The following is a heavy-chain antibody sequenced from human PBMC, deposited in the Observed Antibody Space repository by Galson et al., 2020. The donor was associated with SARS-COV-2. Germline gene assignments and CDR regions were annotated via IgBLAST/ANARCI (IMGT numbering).Heavy chain of an antibody. Sequence: ASVKVSCKASGYTFTGYYMHWVRQAPGQGLEWMGWINPNSGGTNYAQKFQGRGNMTRDTSISTAYMELSRLRSDDTAVYYCATRPGSFYYYYGMDDWGQGTTVTVSS. V-gene: IGHV1-2*02. J-gene: IGHJ6*02. CDR1: GYTFTGYY. D-gene: IGHD2-15*01. CDR2: INPNSGGT. CDR3: ATRPGSFYYYYGMDD.